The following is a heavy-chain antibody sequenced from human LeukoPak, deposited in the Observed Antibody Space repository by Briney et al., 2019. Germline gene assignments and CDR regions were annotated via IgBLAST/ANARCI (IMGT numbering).Heavy chain of an antibody. D-gene: IGHD2-21*01. V-gene: IGHV3-30-3*01. Sequence: GRSLRLSCAASGFTFSSYAMHWVRQAPGKGLEWVAVISYDGSNKYYADSVKGRFTISRDNSKNTLYLQMNSLRAEDTAVYYCARVAVKGIDYWGQGTLVTVSS. CDR3: ARVAVKGIDY. J-gene: IGHJ4*02. CDR2: ISYDGSNK. CDR1: GFTFSSYA.